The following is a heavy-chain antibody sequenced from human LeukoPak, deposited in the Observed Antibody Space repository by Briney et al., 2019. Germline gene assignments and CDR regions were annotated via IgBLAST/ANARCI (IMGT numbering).Heavy chain of an antibody. J-gene: IGHJ4*02. D-gene: IGHD6-13*01. V-gene: IGHV3-30*02. CDR2: IRYDGNNK. Sequence: GGSLRLSCAASGFTFSNYGMHWVRQAPDKGLEWVAFIRYDGNNKYYSDSVKGRFTISRDNSKNTLYLQMNSPRPEDTAVYYCAKDRGSSWYTAFDYWGQGALVTVSS. CDR3: AKDRGSSWYTAFDY. CDR1: GFTFSNYG.